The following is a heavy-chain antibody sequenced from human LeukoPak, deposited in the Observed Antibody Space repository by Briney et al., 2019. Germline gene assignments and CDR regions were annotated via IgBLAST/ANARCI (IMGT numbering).Heavy chain of an antibody. V-gene: IGHV3-9*01. CDR2: ISWNSGSI. J-gene: IGHJ4*02. Sequence: GRSLRLSCAASGFTFDDYAMHWVRQAPGKGLEWVPGISWNSGSIGYADSVKGRFTISRDNAKNSLYLQMNSLRAEDTALYYCAKGAAAGIFLGFDFDYWGQGTLVTVSS. CDR1: GFTFDDYA. D-gene: IGHD6-13*01. CDR3: AKGAAAGIFLGFDFDY.